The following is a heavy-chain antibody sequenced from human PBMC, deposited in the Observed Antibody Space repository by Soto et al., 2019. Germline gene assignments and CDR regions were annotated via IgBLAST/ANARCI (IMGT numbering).Heavy chain of an antibody. Sequence: EVQLVESGGGLVQPGGSLRLSCAASGFTFSSYWMHWVRQAPGKGLVWVSRINSDGSSTSYADSVKGRFTISRDNAKNTLYLQMNSLRAEDTAVYYCARAQGYCSRGSCYGTLYFDYWGQGTLVTVSS. CDR1: GFTFSSYW. D-gene: IGHD2-15*01. CDR2: INSDGSST. V-gene: IGHV3-74*01. J-gene: IGHJ4*02. CDR3: ARAQGYCSRGSCYGTLYFDY.